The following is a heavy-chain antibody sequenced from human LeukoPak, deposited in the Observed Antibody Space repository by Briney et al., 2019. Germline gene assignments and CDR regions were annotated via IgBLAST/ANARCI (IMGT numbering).Heavy chain of an antibody. D-gene: IGHD3-10*01. V-gene: IGHV1-18*04. CDR2: ISAYNGNT. J-gene: IGHJ4*02. CDR1: GYTFTGYY. CDR3: ARDVWFGELFTEYYFDY. Sequence: ASVKVSCKASGYTFTGYYMHWVRQAPGQGLEGMGWISAYNGNTNYAQKLQGRVTMTTDTSTSTAYMELRSLRSDDTAVYYCARDVWFGELFTEYYFDYWGQGTLVTVSS.